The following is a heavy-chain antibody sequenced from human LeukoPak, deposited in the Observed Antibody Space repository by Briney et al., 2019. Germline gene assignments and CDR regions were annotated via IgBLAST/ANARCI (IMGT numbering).Heavy chain of an antibody. CDR2: IIPILGIA. Sequence: GSSVKVSCKASGGTFSSYTISWVRQAPGQGLEWMGRIIPILGIANYAQKFQGRVTITADKSTNTAYMELSSLRSEDTAVYYCARSVVVRGAPIDYWGQGTLVTVSS. CDR3: ARSVVVRGAPIDY. V-gene: IGHV1-69*02. D-gene: IGHD3-10*01. J-gene: IGHJ4*02. CDR1: GGTFSSYT.